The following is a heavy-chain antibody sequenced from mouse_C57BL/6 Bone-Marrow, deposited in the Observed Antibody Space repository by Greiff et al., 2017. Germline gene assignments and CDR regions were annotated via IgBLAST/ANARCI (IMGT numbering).Heavy chain of an antibody. V-gene: IGHV14-4*01. D-gene: IGHD2-12*01. Sequence: EVHLVESGAELVRPGASVKLSCTASGFNIKDDYMHWVKQRPEQGLEWIGWIDPENGDTEYASKFQGKATITADTSSNTAYLQLSSLTSEDTAVYYCTTPLRLFDYWGQGTTLTVSS. J-gene: IGHJ2*01. CDR1: GFNIKDDY. CDR2: IDPENGDT. CDR3: TTPLRLFDY.